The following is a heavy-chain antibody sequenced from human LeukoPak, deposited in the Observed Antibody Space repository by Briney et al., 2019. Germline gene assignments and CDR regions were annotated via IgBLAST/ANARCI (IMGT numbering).Heavy chain of an antibody. Sequence: SETLSLTCTVSGGSISSGSYYWSWIRQPAGKGLEWIGRIYTSGSTNYNPSLKSRVTISVDTSKNQFSLKLSSVTAADTAVYYCARGVLGLLEPMNWFDPWGQGTLVTVSS. V-gene: IGHV4-61*02. CDR1: GGSISSGSYY. J-gene: IGHJ5*02. CDR3: ARGVLGLLEPMNWFDP. D-gene: IGHD3-16*01. CDR2: IYTSGST.